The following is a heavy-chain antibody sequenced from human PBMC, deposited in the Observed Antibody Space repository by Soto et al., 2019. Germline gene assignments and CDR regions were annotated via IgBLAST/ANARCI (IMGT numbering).Heavy chain of an antibody. Sequence: LRLSCAASGFTFSNYNINWVRQAPGKGLEWVSSIISSSSYIYYADSVMGRFTISRDNAKSSLYLQMDSLRAEDTAVYYCAKSLGVGELEAPDAFDRWGQGTMVPVSS. CDR2: IISSSSYI. V-gene: IGHV3-21*04. CDR1: GFTFSNYN. CDR3: AKSLGVGELEAPDAFDR. D-gene: IGHD3-10*01. J-gene: IGHJ3*02.